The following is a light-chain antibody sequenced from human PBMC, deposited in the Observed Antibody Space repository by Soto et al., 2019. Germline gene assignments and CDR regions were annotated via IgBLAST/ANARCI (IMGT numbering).Light chain of an antibody. Sequence: QSVLTQPPSASGTHGQRVNISCSGSSSNIGSHTVNWYQQLPGTAPRLLIYSNTQRPSGVPDRFSGSKSGTSASLAISGLQSEYEADYYCAAWDDSLNGVVFGGGTKLTVL. CDR1: SSNIGSHT. V-gene: IGLV1-44*01. J-gene: IGLJ2*01. CDR3: AAWDDSLNGVV. CDR2: SNT.